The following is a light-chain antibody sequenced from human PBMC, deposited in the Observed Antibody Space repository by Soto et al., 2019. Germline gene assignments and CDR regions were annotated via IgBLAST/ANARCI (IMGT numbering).Light chain of an antibody. V-gene: IGKV3-15*01. J-gene: IGKJ1*01. CDR3: QQFNNWPPWT. CDR2: AAS. Sequence: EIVMTQSPATLSVSPGDRATLSCRASQSISSNLAWYQQKPGQAPRLLIYAASTRAPGIPARFSGSGSGTEFTLTISSLQSEDFAVYSCQQFNNWPPWTFGQGTKVDIK. CDR1: QSISSN.